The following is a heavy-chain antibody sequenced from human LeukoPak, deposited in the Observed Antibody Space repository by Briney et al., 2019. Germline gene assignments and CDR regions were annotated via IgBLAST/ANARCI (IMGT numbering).Heavy chain of an antibody. J-gene: IGHJ4*02. CDR1: GFTFSSYG. Sequence: GGSLRLSCAASGFTFSSYGMHWVRQAPGKGLEWVAVISYDGSNKYYADSVKGRFTISRDNAKNSLYLQMNSLRAEDTAVYYCARSNRAAAGTGHDYWGQGTLVTVSS. CDR3: ARSNRAAAGTGHDY. CDR2: ISYDGSNK. V-gene: IGHV3-30*03. D-gene: IGHD6-13*01.